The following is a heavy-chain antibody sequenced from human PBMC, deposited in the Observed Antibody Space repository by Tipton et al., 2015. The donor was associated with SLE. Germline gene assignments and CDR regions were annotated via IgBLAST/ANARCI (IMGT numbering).Heavy chain of an antibody. CDR3: ARAPAGYSYGLPPDY. J-gene: IGHJ4*02. D-gene: IGHD5-18*01. CDR1: GFTFSSYW. V-gene: IGHV3-7*01. Sequence: SLRLSCAASGFTFSSYWMSWVRQAPGKGLEWVANINQDGSEEYYVDSVKGRFTISRDNAKNSLYLQMNSLRAEDTAIYYCARAPAGYSYGLPPDYWGQGTLVTVSS. CDR2: INQDGSEE.